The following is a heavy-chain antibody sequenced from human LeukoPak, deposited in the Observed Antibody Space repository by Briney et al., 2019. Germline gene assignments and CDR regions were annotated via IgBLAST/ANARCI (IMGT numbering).Heavy chain of an antibody. CDR2: IRPYNGNT. CDR3: ARDLSVAGSPDPLAF. J-gene: IGHJ4*02. D-gene: IGHD6-19*01. Sequence: GASVKVSCKASGYTFRSYGLSWVRQAPGQGLEWIGWIRPYNGNTKYTEKFQGRVTLTTDTSTSTASMEPRSLRSDDTAMYYCARDLSVAGSPDPLAFWGQGTLVTVSS. CDR1: GYTFRSYG. V-gene: IGHV1-18*01.